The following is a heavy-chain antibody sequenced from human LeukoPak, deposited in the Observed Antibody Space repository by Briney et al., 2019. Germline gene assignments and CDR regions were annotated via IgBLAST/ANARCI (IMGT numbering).Heavy chain of an antibody. CDR3: STPGYSYALF. CDR2: IKSNSDGGTT. Sequence: GGSLRLSCAASGFTFSSAWMSWVRQAPGKGLEWVGRIKSNSDGGTTDYAAPVKGRFTISRDDSKNTLYLQMNSLTTEDTAVYYCSTPGYSYALFWGQGTLVTVSS. CDR1: GFTFSSAW. D-gene: IGHD5-18*01. J-gene: IGHJ4*02. V-gene: IGHV3-15*01.